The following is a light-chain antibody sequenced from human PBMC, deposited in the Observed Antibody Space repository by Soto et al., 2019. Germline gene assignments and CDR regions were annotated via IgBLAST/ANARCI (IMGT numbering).Light chain of an antibody. Sequence: EIVLKQSPATLSSSPGEKATLSCRASQSFASSHISWYQHKPGQPPRLLIYDISRRATGIPDRFSGSSSGTDCTLTVSRLEPEDFAVYYCQHYGGSPLYTFGRGTKVEIK. CDR3: QHYGGSPLYT. V-gene: IGKV3-20*01. CDR2: DIS. CDR1: QSFASSH. J-gene: IGKJ2*01.